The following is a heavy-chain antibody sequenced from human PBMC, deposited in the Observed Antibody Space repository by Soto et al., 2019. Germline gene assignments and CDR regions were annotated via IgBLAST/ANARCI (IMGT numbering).Heavy chain of an antibody. D-gene: IGHD2-2*01. CDR3: ARAGGYCSSTSCSNWFDP. CDR2: IIPIFGTA. J-gene: IGHJ5*02. V-gene: IGHV1-69*06. CDR1: GGTFNSYA. Sequence: ASVKVSCKASGGTFNSYAISWVRQAPGQGLEWMGGIIPIFGTANYAQKFQGRVTITADKSTSTAYMELSSLRSEDTAVYYCARAGGYCSSTSCSNWFDPWGQGTLVTVSS.